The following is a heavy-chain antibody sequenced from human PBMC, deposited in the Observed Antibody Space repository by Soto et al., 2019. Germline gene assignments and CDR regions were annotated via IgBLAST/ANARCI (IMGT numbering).Heavy chain of an antibody. CDR1: GYTFTSYY. Sequence: GSGKGCFKSSGYTFTSYYIHLVRQAPAQGLEWMGIINPSGGSTSYAQKFQGRVTMTRDTSTSTVYMELSSLRYEDTAVYYCPRGPPRIAAAGTGVYWGHGTMVTVSS. D-gene: IGHD6-13*01. CDR2: INPSGGST. V-gene: IGHV1-46*01. CDR3: PRGPPRIAAAGTGVY. J-gene: IGHJ4*01.